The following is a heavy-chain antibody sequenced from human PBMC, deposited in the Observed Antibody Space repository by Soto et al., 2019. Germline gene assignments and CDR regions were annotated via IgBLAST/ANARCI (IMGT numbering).Heavy chain of an antibody. V-gene: IGHV3-33*01. J-gene: IGHJ6*02. D-gene: IGHD6-19*01. CDR2: IWYDGSNK. CDR1: GFTFSGHA. CDR3: ARDGQGLAPYAVVV. Sequence: QVQLVESGGGVAQPGRSLRLSCTVSGFTFSGHAMHWVRQAPGKGLEWVTQIWYDGSNKYYAESVKGRFTISRDNSKNTLYLQMNSLRVEDTAVYYCARDGQGLAPYAVVVWGQGTSVTVSS.